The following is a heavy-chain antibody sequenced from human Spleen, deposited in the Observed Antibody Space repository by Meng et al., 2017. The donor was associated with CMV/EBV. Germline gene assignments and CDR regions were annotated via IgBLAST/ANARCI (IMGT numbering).Heavy chain of an antibody. CDR1: FSSYW. D-gene: IGHD3-3*01. CDR3: ARDSVRAYDFWSGYQGWFDP. J-gene: IGHJ5*02. V-gene: IGHV3-74*01. Sequence: FSSYWMHWVRQAPGKGLVWVSRINSDGSSTSYADSVKGRFTISRDNAKNTLYLQMNSLRAEDTAVYYCARDSVRAYDFWSGYQGWFDPWGQGTLVTVSS. CDR2: INSDGSST.